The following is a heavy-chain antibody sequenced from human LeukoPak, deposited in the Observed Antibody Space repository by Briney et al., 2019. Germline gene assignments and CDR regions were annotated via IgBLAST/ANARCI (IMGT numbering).Heavy chain of an antibody. V-gene: IGHV3-30-3*01. CDR1: GFTFSSYA. Sequence: GRSLRLSCAASGFTFSSYAMHWVRQAPGKGLEWVAVISYDGSNKYYADSVKGRFTISRDNAKNSLCLQMNSLRAEDTAVYYCARAKQSYDSSGYYFYFDYWGQGTLVTVSS. CDR3: ARAKQSYDSSGYYFYFDY. J-gene: IGHJ4*02. CDR2: ISYDGSNK. D-gene: IGHD3-22*01.